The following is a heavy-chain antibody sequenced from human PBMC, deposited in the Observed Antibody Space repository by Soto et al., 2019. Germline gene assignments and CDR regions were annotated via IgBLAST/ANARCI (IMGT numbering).Heavy chain of an antibody. D-gene: IGHD2-8*01. CDR3: ASFLRGLMVYAMGAFDI. CDR2: IKQDGSEK. Sequence: EVQLVESGGGLVQPGGSLRLSCAASGFTFSSYWMSWVRQAPGKGLEWVANIKQDGSEKYYVDSVKGRFTISRDNAKNSLYLQMNSLRAEDTAVYYCASFLRGLMVYAMGAFDIWGQGTMVTVSS. CDR1: GFTFSSYW. V-gene: IGHV3-7*05. J-gene: IGHJ3*02.